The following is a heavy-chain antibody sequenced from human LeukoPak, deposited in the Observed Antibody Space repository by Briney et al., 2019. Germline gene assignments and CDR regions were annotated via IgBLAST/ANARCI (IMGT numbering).Heavy chain of an antibody. D-gene: IGHD5-12*01. J-gene: IGHJ6*02. V-gene: IGHV4-4*07. CDR3: ARDFGYDLPYYYYGMDV. CDR1: GGSISSYY. CDR2: IYTSGST. Sequence: SETLSLTCTVSGGSISSYYWSWIRQPAGKGLEWIGRIYTSGSTNYNPSLKSRVTMSVDTSKNQFSLKLSSVTAADTAVYYCARDFGYDLPYYYYGMDVWGQGTTVTVSS.